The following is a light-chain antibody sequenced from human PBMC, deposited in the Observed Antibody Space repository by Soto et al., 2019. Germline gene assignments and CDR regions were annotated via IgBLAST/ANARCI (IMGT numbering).Light chain of an antibody. CDR1: QSVSSY. J-gene: IGKJ5*01. Sequence: EIVLTQSPATLSLSPGERATLSCRASQSVSSYLAWYQQKPGQAPRLLIYDASNRATGIPARFSGSGSRTDFTLTISSLEPEDFAVYYCQQRSNWITFGQGTRLEI. V-gene: IGKV3-11*01. CDR3: QQRSNWIT. CDR2: DAS.